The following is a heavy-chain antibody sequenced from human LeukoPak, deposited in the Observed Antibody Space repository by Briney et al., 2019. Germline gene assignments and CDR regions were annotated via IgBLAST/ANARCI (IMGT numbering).Heavy chain of an antibody. J-gene: IGHJ1*01. V-gene: IGHV3-11*05. D-gene: IGHD4-17*01. CDR2: ISSSSTYT. CDR3: ARVFVYGDSLEDFQD. CDR1: GFTFSDYY. Sequence: GGSLRLSCAASGFTFSDYYMSWIRQAPGKGLEWVSCISSSSTYTYYADSVKRRFTISRDNAKNSLYLQINSLKAEDTPVYYCARVFVYGDSLEDFQDWGQGTLVTVSS.